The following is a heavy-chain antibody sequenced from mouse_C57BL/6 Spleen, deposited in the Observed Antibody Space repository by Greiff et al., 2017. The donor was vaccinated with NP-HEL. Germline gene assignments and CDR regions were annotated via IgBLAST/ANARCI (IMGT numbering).Heavy chain of an antibody. V-gene: IGHV5-4*01. CDR1: GFTFSSYA. CDR2: ISDGGSYT. CDR3: ARGYEDWYFDV. D-gene: IGHD2-12*01. J-gene: IGHJ1*03. Sequence: EVQLVESGGGLVKPGGSLKLSCAASGFTFSSYAMSWVRQTPEKRLEWVATISDGGSYTYYPDNVQGRFTISRDNAKNNLYLQMSHLKSEDTAMYYCARGYEDWYFDVWGTGTTVTVSS.